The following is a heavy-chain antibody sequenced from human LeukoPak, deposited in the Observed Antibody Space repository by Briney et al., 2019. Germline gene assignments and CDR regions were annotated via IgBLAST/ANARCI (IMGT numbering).Heavy chain of an antibody. CDR2: IYYSGST. Sequence: SETLSLTCTVSGGSISSYYWSWIRQPPGKGLEWIGYIYYSGSTNYNPSLKSRVTMSVDTSKNQFSLKLSSVTAADTAVYYCARVGTHYDSSGYYYYFDYWGQGTLVTVSS. D-gene: IGHD3-22*01. CDR1: GGSISSYY. CDR3: ARVGTHYDSSGYYYYFDY. J-gene: IGHJ4*02. V-gene: IGHV4-59*08.